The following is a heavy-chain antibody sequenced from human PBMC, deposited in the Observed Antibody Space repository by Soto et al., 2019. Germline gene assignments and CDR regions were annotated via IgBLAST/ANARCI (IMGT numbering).Heavy chain of an antibody. CDR2: IWYDGSNK. V-gene: IGHV3-33*01. Sequence: GGSLRLSCAASVFTFSSYGMHWVRQAPGKGLEWVAVIWYDGSNKYYADSVKGRFTISRDNSKNTLYLQMNSLRAEDTAVYYCARSPYDQLATYDAFDIWGQGTMVTVSS. CDR1: VFTFSSYG. J-gene: IGHJ3*02. D-gene: IGHD2-2*01. CDR3: ARSPYDQLATYDAFDI.